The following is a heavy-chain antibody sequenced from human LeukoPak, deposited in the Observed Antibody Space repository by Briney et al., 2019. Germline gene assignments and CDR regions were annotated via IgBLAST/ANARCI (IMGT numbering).Heavy chain of an antibody. J-gene: IGHJ6*03. CDR2: IYSGGST. D-gene: IGHD3-22*01. CDR1: GFTVSSNY. CDR3: ARATYYDSSGTYYYYYYMDV. Sequence: GGSLRLSCAASGFTVSSNYMSWVRQAPGKGLEWVSVIYSGGSTYYADSVKGRFTISRDNSKNTLYLQMNSLRAEDTAVYYCARATYYDSSGTYYYYYYMDVWGKGTTVTVSS. V-gene: IGHV3-53*05.